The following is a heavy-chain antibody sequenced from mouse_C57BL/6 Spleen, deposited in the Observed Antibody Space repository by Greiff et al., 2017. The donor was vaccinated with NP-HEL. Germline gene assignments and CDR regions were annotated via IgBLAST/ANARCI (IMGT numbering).Heavy chain of an antibody. CDR2: IYPGSGST. CDR3: ARFLYDGYYEDYAMDY. Sequence: QVQLQQSGAELVKPGASVKMSCKASGYTFTSYWITWVKQRPGQGLEWIGDIYPGSGSTNYNEKFKSKATLTVDTSSSTAYMQLSSLTSEDSAVYYCARFLYDGYYEDYAMDYWGQGTSVTVSS. V-gene: IGHV1-55*01. D-gene: IGHD2-3*01. J-gene: IGHJ4*01. CDR1: GYTFTSYW.